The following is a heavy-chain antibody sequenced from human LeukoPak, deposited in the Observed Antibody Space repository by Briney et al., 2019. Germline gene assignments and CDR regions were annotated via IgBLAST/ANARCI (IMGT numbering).Heavy chain of an antibody. CDR1: GLPVRNTY. CDR3: VKEDRRYGDYGYFDY. V-gene: IGHV3-66*01. Sequence: GGSLRLFCAASGLPVRNTYMHWVRQAPREGLEWVSVIYSEGGNYYADSVKCRFIRSKDTSKNMLYLHMNSLRAEDTAVYYSVKEDRRYGDYGYFDYWGQGARVTVSS. CDR2: IYSEGGN. J-gene: IGHJ4*02. D-gene: IGHD4-17*01.